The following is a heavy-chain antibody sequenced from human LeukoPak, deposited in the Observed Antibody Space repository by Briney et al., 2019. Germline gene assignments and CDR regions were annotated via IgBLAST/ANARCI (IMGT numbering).Heavy chain of an antibody. CDR3: AKGGLAEYFQF. CDR2: IYYSGST. CDR1: GGSISSSSYY. D-gene: IGHD2-15*01. Sequence: SETLSLTCTVSGGSISSSSYYWGWIRQPPGKGLEWIGSIYYSGSTYYNPSLKSRVTISVDTSKNQFSLKLSSVTAADTAVYYCAKGGLAEYFQFWGQGTLVTVSS. J-gene: IGHJ1*01. V-gene: IGHV4-39*07.